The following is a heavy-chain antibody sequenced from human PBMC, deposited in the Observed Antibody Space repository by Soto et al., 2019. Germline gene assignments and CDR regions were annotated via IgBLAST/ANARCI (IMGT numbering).Heavy chain of an antibody. J-gene: IGHJ6*03. D-gene: IGHD5-12*01. Sequence: EVQLVESGGGLVKPGGSLRLSCAASGFTFSSYSMNWVRQAPGKGLEWVSSISSSSSYIYYADSVKGRFTISRDNAKNSLYLQMNSLRAEDTAVYYCARFADDDSGYDYHIPRYYYYYMDVWGKGTTVTVSS. CDR3: ARFADDDSGYDYHIPRYYYYYMDV. CDR2: ISSSSSYI. CDR1: GFTFSSYS. V-gene: IGHV3-21*01.